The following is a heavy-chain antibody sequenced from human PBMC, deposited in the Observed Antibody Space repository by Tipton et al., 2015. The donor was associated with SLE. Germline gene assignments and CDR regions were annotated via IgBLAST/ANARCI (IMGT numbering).Heavy chain of an antibody. CDR2: IYYSGGS. V-gene: IGHV4-59*01. J-gene: IGHJ4*02. CDR3: ARDTGVDIDY. Sequence: TLSLTCTVSGGSISRYYWSWIRQPPGKGLEWIGYIYYSGGSNYNPSLKSRVTISIDTSKSQFSLKLNSVTAADTAVYYCARDTGVDIDYWGQGTLVTVSS. CDR1: GGSISRYY. D-gene: IGHD7-27*01.